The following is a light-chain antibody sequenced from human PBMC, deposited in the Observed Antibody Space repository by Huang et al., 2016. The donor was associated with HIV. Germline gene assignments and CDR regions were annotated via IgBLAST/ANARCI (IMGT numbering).Light chain of an antibody. CDR1: QGISNS. CDR2: AAS. J-gene: IGKJ1*01. Sequence: DIQMTQSPSSLSASVGNRVTVTCRASQGISNSLAWYQQKTGKDPKLLLSAASRLQSGVPSRFSGSGSGTNYTLTISSLQPDDFATYYCQQHFSTPWTFGPGTRVDIK. CDR3: QQHFSTPWT. V-gene: IGKV1-NL1*01.